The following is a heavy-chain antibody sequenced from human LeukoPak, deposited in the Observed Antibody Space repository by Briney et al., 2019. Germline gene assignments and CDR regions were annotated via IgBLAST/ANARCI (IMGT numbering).Heavy chain of an antibody. Sequence: PGGSLRLSCAASGFTFSNAWMSWVRQAPGKGLEWVGRIKSKTGGGTTDYAAPVKGRFTISRDDSKNTLYLQMSSLKTEDTAVYYCTTGRIQLWRDYWGQGTLVTVSS. CDR2: IKSKTGGGTT. V-gene: IGHV3-15*01. CDR3: TTGRIQLWRDY. CDR1: GFTFSNAW. J-gene: IGHJ4*02. D-gene: IGHD5-18*01.